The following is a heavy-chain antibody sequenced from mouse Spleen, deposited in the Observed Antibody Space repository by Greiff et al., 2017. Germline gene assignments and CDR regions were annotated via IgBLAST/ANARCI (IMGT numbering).Heavy chain of an antibody. Sequence: VQLQQSGAELARPGASVKLSCKASGYTFTSYGISWVKQRTGQGLEWIGEIYPRSGNTYYNEKFKGKATLTADKSSSTAYMELRSLTSEDSAVYFCATTVDGYFDYWGQGTTLTVSS. CDR3: ATTVDGYFDY. J-gene: IGHJ2*01. CDR1: GYTFTSYG. D-gene: IGHD1-1*01. CDR2: IYPRSGNT. V-gene: IGHV1-81*01.